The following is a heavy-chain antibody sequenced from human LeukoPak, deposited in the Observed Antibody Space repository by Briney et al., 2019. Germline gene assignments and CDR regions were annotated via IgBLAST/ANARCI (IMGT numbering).Heavy chain of an antibody. Sequence: PGGSLRPSCAASGFTFSSYGMHWVRQAPGKGLEWVAVISYDGSNKYYADSVKGRFTISRDNSKNTLYLQMNSLRAEDTAVYYCAKEGVEYSYDYYFDYWGQGTLVTVSS. CDR1: GFTFSSYG. D-gene: IGHD5-18*01. CDR2: ISYDGSNK. V-gene: IGHV3-30*18. J-gene: IGHJ4*02. CDR3: AKEGVEYSYDYYFDY.